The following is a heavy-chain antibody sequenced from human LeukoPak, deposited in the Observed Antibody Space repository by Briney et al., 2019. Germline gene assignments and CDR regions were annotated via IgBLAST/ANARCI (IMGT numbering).Heavy chain of an antibody. CDR2: IYPGGSDT. V-gene: IGHV5-51*01. D-gene: IGHD5-24*01. Sequence: GESLKISCKGSGYTFTTSWIGWVRQMPGKGLEWMGIIYPGGSDTRYSPSFQGQVTISADKSISTAYLQWSSLKASDTAMYYCARHLVGMATVTPFDYWGQGTLVTVSS. CDR1: GYTFTTSW. J-gene: IGHJ4*02. CDR3: ARHLVGMATVTPFDY.